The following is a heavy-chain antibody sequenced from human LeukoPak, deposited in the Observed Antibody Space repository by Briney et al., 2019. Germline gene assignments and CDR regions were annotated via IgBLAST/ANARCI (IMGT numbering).Heavy chain of an antibody. Sequence: AGSLRLSCAASGFTFSNFAMTWVRQAPGKGLEWVSSIVGSSSTYYADSLKGRFTISRDNAKNSLYLQMNSPRAENTAVYYCARIGAGSSRDYWGQGTLVTVSS. CDR3: ARIGAGSSRDY. J-gene: IGHJ4*02. V-gene: IGHV3-21*01. D-gene: IGHD6-13*01. CDR1: GFTFSNFA. CDR2: IVGSSST.